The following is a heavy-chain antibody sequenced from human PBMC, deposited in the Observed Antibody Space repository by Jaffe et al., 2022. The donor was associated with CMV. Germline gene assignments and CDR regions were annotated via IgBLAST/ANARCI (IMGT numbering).Heavy chain of an antibody. CDR1: GFTFDDYA. V-gene: IGHV3-9*01. CDR2: ISWKSGTI. D-gene: IGHD5-12*01. J-gene: IGHJ6*02. CDR3: AKEAASKYNYYSYSMDV. Sequence: EVQLVESGGGLVQPGGSLRLSCAASGFTFDDYAMHWVRQTPGKGLEWVSGISWKSGTIGYADSVKGRFTISRDNAKNSLSLRMNSLRTDDTALYYCAKEAASKYNYYSYSMDVWGQGTTVTVSS.